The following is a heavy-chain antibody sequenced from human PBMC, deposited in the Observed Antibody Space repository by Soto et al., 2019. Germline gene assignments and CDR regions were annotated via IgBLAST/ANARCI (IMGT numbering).Heavy chain of an antibody. J-gene: IGHJ6*02. CDR1: GYTFTRYG. V-gene: IGHV1-18*01. Sequence: ASVKVSCKASGYTFTRYGTSWVRQAPGQGLERMGWINSYNGYTNYAQKFQGRVTMTTDTSTSTAYMELRSLRSDDTAVYYCAIEALRWFGELLQRTPGMDVWGQGTTVTVSS. CDR2: INSYNGYT. D-gene: IGHD3-10*01. CDR3: AIEALRWFGELLQRTPGMDV.